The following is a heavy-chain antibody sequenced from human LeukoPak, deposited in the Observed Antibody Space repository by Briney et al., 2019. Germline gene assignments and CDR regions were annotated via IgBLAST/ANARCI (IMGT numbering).Heavy chain of an antibody. V-gene: IGHV4-34*01. D-gene: IGHD6-13*01. J-gene: IGHJ4*02. CDR1: GGSLSDYY. Sequence: PSETLSLTCAVYGGSLSDYYWSWIRQSPGKGLEWVGEIDHMGSTNDNPSLKGRVTISGDTSKNQFSLKLSSVTAADTAVYYCARSSSWYGLDYWGQGTLVTVSS. CDR2: IDHMGST. CDR3: ARSSSWYGLDY.